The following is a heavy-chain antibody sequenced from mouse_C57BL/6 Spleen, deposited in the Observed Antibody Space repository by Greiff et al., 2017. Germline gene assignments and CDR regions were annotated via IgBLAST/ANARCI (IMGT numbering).Heavy chain of an antibody. CDR3: SRGWLGFAY. Sequence: VQLVESGAELMKPGASVKLSCKATGYTFTGYWIEWVKQRPGHGLEWIGEILPGSGSTNYTEKFKGKATFTGDTSSNTACMQLSSLPTEDSAIYYCSRGWLGFAYWGQGTLVTVSA. CDR1: GYTFTGYW. D-gene: IGHD1-1*02. V-gene: IGHV1-9*01. CDR2: ILPGSGST. J-gene: IGHJ3*01.